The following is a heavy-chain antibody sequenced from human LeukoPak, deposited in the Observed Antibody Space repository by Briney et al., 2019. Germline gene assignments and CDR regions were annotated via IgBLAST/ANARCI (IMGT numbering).Heavy chain of an antibody. CDR3: AKGSGYDPYGVTFDY. CDR1: GFTFSSYA. J-gene: IGHJ4*02. V-gene: IGHV3-23*01. CDR2: ISGSGGST. D-gene: IGHD5-12*01. Sequence: GGSLRLSCAASGFTFSSYAMSWVRQAPGKGPEWVSAISGSGGSTYYADSVKGRFTISRDNSKNTLYLQMNSLRAEDTAVYYCAKGSGYDPYGVTFDYWGQGTLVTVSS.